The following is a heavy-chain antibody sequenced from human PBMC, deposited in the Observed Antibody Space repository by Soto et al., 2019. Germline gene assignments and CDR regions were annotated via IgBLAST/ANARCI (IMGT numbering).Heavy chain of an antibody. Sequence: SETLSLTCTVSGASISNYYWSWIRQPPGKALEWIGYIYHSGITSYNPSLKSRVTISVDTSENQVSLKLTLVTAADAAVYYCARQKDPYYYGMDVWGQGSTVTVS. V-gene: IGHV4-59*08. J-gene: IGHJ6*02. CDR1: GASISNYY. CDR3: ARQKDPYYYGMDV. CDR2: IYHSGIT.